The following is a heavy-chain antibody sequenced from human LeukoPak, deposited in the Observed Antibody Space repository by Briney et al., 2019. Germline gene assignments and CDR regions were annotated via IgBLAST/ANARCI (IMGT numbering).Heavy chain of an antibody. V-gene: IGHV4-59*01. J-gene: IGHJ4*02. CDR2: IYYSGST. D-gene: IGHD3-3*01. CDR3: ARMGDIWSGYFDY. Sequence: MASETLSLTCTVSGGSISSYYWSWIRQPPGKGLEWIGYIYYSGSTNYNPSLKSRVTISVDTSKNQFSLKLSSVTAADTAVYYCARMGDIWSGYFDYWGQGTLVPVSS. CDR1: GGSISSYY.